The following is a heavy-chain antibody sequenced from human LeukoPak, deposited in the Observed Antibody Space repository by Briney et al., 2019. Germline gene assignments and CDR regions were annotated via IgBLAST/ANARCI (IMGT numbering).Heavy chain of an antibody. CDR1: GFTFSSYS. D-gene: IGHD3-22*01. J-gene: IGHJ4*02. CDR2: ISSSSSYI. CDR3: ARVGYYYDSSGYYYDYYFDY. V-gene: IGHV3-21*01. Sequence: TGGSLRLSCAASGFTFSSYSMNWVRQAPGKGLEWVSSISSSSSYIYYADSVKGRFTISRDNAKNSLYLQMNSLRAEDTAVYYCARVGYYYDSSGYYYDYYFDYWGQGTLVTVSS.